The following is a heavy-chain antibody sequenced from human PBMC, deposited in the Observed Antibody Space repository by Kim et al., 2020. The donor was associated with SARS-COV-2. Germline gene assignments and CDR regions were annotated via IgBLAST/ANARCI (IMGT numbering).Heavy chain of an antibody. CDR1: GGSISSGAYY. D-gene: IGHD5-18*01. Sequence: SETLSLTCTVSGGSISSGAYYWSWIRQTPGKGLEWIGYIYYSGSTYYNPSLKSRVTMSIDTSKNHFSLKLTSVTAADTAVYYCARDEWGDRAMDYGRNWGQGSLGTVPA. CDR3: ARDEWGDRAMDYGRN. CDR2: IYYSGST. J-gene: IGHJ4*02. V-gene: IGHV4-30-4*01.